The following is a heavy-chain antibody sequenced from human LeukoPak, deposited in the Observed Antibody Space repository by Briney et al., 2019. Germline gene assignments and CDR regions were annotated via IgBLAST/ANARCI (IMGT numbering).Heavy chain of an antibody. CDR1: GFTFSNYA. V-gene: IGHV3-64D*06. D-gene: IGHD6-19*01. Sequence: GGSLRLSCSASGFTFSNYAMHWVRQAPGKGLEYVSAISSNGGSTYYADSVKGRFTISRDSSKNTLYLQMSSLRAEDTAVYYCVRAPGYSSGWYWFDPWGQGTLVTVSS. J-gene: IGHJ5*02. CDR2: ISSNGGST. CDR3: VRAPGYSSGWYWFDP.